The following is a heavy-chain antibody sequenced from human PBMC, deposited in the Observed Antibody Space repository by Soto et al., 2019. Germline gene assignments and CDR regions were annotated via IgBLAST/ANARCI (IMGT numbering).Heavy chain of an antibody. V-gene: IGHV3-33*01. Sequence: QVQLVESGGGVVQPGRSLRLSCAASGFTFSSYGMHWVRRAPGKGLEWVAVIWYDGSNKYYADSVKGRFTISRDNSKNTLYLQMNSLRAEDTAVYYCARSIVVVKTKGGGMDVWGQGTTVTVSS. CDR3: ARSIVVVKTKGGGMDV. D-gene: IGHD2-21*01. J-gene: IGHJ6*02. CDR2: IWYDGSNK. CDR1: GFTFSSYG.